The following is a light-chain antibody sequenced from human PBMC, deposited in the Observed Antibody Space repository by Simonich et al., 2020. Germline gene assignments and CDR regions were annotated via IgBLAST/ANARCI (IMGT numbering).Light chain of an antibody. CDR3: QSYDSSNQV. CDR2: EDN. CDR1: SGRIASNY. J-gene: IGLJ2*01. Sequence: NFMLTQPHSVSESPGKTVTISCTRSSGRIASNYVQWYQQRPGISPTTVIYEDNQRPSGVPDRFSGSIDSSSNSASLTISGLKTEDEADYYCQSYDSSNQVFGGGTKLTVL. V-gene: IGLV6-57*01.